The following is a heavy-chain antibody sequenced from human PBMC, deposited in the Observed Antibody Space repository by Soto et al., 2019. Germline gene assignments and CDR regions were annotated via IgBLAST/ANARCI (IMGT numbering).Heavy chain of an antibody. CDR2: ISAYNGNT. CDR3: ARSWTDGYNYSPGLDAFDI. D-gene: IGHD5-12*01. CDR1: GYTFTSYG. Sequence: QVQLVQSGAEVKKPGASVKVSCKASGYTFTSYGISWVRQAPGQGLEWMGWISAYNGNTNYAQKLQGRVTMTTDTSTSTAYMELRSLRSDDTAVYYCARSWTDGYNYSPGLDAFDIWGQGTMVTVSS. J-gene: IGHJ3*02. V-gene: IGHV1-18*01.